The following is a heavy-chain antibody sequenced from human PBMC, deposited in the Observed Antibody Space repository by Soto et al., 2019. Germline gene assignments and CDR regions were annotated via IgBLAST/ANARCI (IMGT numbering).Heavy chain of an antibody. Sequence: SETLSLTCTVSGGSVSSGNYFWSRIRQPPGKGLEWIGYIHSSGSTNYNPSLKSRVTISVDTSKNQFSLKLSSVTAADTAVYYCARGRYSSSWFPFDYWGQGTLVTVSS. CDR2: IHSSGST. CDR3: ARGRYSSSWFPFDY. J-gene: IGHJ4*02. V-gene: IGHV4-61*01. CDR1: GGSVSSGNYF. D-gene: IGHD6-13*01.